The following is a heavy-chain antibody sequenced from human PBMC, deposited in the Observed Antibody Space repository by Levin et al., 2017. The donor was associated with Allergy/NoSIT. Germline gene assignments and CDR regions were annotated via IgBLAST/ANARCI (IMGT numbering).Heavy chain of an antibody. V-gene: IGHV4-39*01. D-gene: IGHD6-19*01. J-gene: IGHJ4*02. CDR3: ARRPASGWYYFDY. CDR1: GGSISSSSYY. CDR2: IYYSGST. Sequence: SETLSLTCTVSGGSISSSSYYWGWIRQPPGKGLEWIGSIYYSGSTYYNPSLKSRVTISVDTSKNQFSLKLSSVTAADTAVYYCARRPASGWYYFDYWGQGTLVTVSS.